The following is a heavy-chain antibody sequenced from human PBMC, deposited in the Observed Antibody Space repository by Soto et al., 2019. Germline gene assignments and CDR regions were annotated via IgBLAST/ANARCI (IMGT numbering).Heavy chain of an antibody. CDR3: ATSSRRNCRRRTCYENCFDP. J-gene: IGHJ5*02. D-gene: IGHD2-15*01. V-gene: IGHV1-69*13. CDR1: GGTFSSYV. Sequence: SVKVSCKASGGTFSSYVISWARQAPGQGLEWMGGIIPMFGTANYAQKFQGRLTITADESTSTAYMELSTLRSEDTAVYYCATSSRRNCRRRTCYENCFDPWGQGTLVTVSS. CDR2: IIPMFGTA.